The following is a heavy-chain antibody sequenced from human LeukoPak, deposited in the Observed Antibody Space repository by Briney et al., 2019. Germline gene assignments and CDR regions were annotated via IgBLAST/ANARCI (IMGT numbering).Heavy chain of an antibody. CDR3: AKDRSIAAAGP. CDR2: ISGSGGST. J-gene: IGHJ5*02. D-gene: IGHD6-13*01. Sequence: GGSLRLSCAVSAFTFSSFAMSWVSQAQGKGMEWVSAISGSGGSTYYADSVKGRFTISRDNSKNTLYLQMNSLRAEDTAVYYCAKDRSIAAAGPWGQGTLVTVSS. CDR1: AFTFSSFA. V-gene: IGHV3-23*01.